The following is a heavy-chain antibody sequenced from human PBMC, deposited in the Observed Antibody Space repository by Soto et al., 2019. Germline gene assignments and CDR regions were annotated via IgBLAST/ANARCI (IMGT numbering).Heavy chain of an antibody. CDR2: IIPIFGTA. J-gene: IGHJ1*01. CDR3: AVSGSYDFRH. Sequence: QVQLVQSGAEVKKPGSSVKVSCKASGGTFSSYAISWVRQAPGQGLEWMGGIIPIFGTANYAQKFQGRVXSXXDESTSTAYMELRSLRSEDTAVYYGAVSGSYDFRHWGQGTLVTVSS. D-gene: IGHD1-26*01. CDR1: GGTFSSYA. V-gene: IGHV1-69*12.